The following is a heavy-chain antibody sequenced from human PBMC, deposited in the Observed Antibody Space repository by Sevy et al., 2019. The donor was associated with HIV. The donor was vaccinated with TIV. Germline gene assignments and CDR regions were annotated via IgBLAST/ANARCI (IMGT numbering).Heavy chain of an antibody. J-gene: IGHJ4*02. D-gene: IGHD3-10*01. Sequence: GGSLRLSCAASGLKVSDYFMSWIRLAPGKRPEWVSCLSSSGTIIYYADSVKGRFTISRDNAKNSLYLQMNSLRAEDTAIYYCARDLASGSFFSLYFDYWGQGTLVTVSS. CDR2: LSSSGTII. CDR1: GLKVSDYF. V-gene: IGHV3-11*01. CDR3: ARDLASGSFFSLYFDY.